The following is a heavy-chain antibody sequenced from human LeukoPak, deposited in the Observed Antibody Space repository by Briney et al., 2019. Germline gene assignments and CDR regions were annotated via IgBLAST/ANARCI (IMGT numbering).Heavy chain of an antibody. V-gene: IGHV4-59*01. Sequence: SETLSLTCTVSGGSISSYYWSWIRQPPGKGLEWIGYIYYSGSTNYNPSLKSRVTISVDTSKNQFSLKLSSVTAADTAMYYCARGPLESGFDYWGQGTLVTVSS. CDR3: ARGPLESGFDY. D-gene: IGHD3-3*01. CDR1: GGSISSYY. J-gene: IGHJ4*02. CDR2: IYYSGST.